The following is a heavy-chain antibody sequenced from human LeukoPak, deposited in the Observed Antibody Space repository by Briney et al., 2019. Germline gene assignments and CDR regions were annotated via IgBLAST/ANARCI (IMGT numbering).Heavy chain of an antibody. CDR1: GYTFTSYG. Sequence: ASVKVSCKASGYTFTSYGISWVRQAPGQGLEWMGWISAYNGNTNYAQKLQGRVTMTTDTSTSTAYMELRSLRSYDTAVYYCARDVRFLEWSQGMDFWGQGTTVTVSS. V-gene: IGHV1-18*01. D-gene: IGHD3-3*01. CDR3: ARDVRFLEWSQGMDF. CDR2: ISAYNGNT. J-gene: IGHJ6*02.